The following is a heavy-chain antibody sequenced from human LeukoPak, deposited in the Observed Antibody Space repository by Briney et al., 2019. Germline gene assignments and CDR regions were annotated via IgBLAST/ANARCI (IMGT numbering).Heavy chain of an antibody. CDR2: ISDSGGST. J-gene: IGHJ4*02. Sequence: GGSLRLSCAVSGITLSNYGMSWGRQAPGKGLEWVAGISDSGGSTNYADSVKGRFTISRDNPKNTLYLQMNSLRAEDTAVYFCAKRGVVIRVILVGFHKEAYYFDSWGQGALVTVSS. D-gene: IGHD3-22*01. V-gene: IGHV3-23*01. CDR1: GITLSNYG. CDR3: AKRGVVIRVILVGFHKEAYYFDS.